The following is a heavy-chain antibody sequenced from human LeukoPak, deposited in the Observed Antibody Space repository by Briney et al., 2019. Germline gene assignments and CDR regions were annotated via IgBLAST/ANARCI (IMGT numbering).Heavy chain of an antibody. CDR1: GGTFSSYA. CDR2: IIPIFGTA. V-gene: IGHV1-69*13. J-gene: IGHJ4*02. D-gene: IGHD2-2*01. CDR3: ARRYCSSTSCYTYYFDY. Sequence: SVKVSCKASGGTFSSYAISWVRQAPGQGLEWMGGIIPIFGTANYAQKFQGRVTITADESTSTTYMELSSLRSEDTAVYYCARRYCSSTSCYTYYFDYWGQGTLVTVSS.